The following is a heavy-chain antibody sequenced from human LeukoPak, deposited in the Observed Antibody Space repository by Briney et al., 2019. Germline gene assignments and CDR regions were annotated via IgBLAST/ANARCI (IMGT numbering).Heavy chain of an antibody. V-gene: IGHV4-39*01. D-gene: IGHD3-3*01. CDR3: AGVGMAGYDFWSGYPPGAFDI. CDR1: GGSISSSSYY. Sequence: SETLSLTCTVSGGSISSSSYYWGWIRQPPGKGLEWIGSIYYSGSTYYNPSLKRRVTISVDTSKNQFPLKLSSVTAADTAVYYCAGVGMAGYDFWSGYPPGAFDIWGQGTMVTVSS. CDR2: IYYSGST. J-gene: IGHJ3*02.